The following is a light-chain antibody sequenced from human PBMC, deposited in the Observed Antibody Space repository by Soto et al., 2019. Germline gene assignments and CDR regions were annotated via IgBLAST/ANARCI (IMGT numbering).Light chain of an antibody. CDR2: RDN. J-gene: IGLJ2*01. CDR1: FSNIGSNY. Sequence: QSVLTQPPSASGTPGQRVTISCSGSFSNIGSNYVYWYQQFPGTAPKLLIYRDNQRPSGFPDRFSGSKSGTSASLAISGLRSEDEADYHCAAWDDSLTGPVFGGGTKVNVL. V-gene: IGLV1-47*01. CDR3: AAWDDSLTGPV.